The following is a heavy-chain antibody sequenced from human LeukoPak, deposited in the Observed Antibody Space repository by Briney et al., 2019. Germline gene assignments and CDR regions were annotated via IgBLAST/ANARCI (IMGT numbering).Heavy chain of an antibody. CDR1: GGTFSSYA. V-gene: IGHV1-69*04. CDR3: ARDQGVTDPPPYGLDV. CDR2: IIPILDIA. D-gene: IGHD3-10*01. Sequence: SVKVSCKASGGTFSSYAISWVRQAPRQGLECMGRIIPILDIATYAQKFQGRVTITADKSTSTAYMELSSLSSEDTAVYYCARDQGVTDPPPYGLDVWGQGITVTVSS. J-gene: IGHJ6*02.